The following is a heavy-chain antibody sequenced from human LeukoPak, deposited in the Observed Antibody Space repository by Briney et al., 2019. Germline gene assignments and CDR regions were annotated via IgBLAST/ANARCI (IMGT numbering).Heavy chain of an antibody. J-gene: IGHJ5*02. CDR1: GFTFTDYY. D-gene: IGHD6-19*01. CDR3: ARGYGSGWYPNWFDP. CDR2: ISSDDTI. Sequence: KPGGSLRLSCAASGFTFTDYYMSWIRQAPGKVLEWVSCISSDDTIYYADSVKGRFTISRDNAKNSLYLQMNSLRAEDTAVYYCARGYGSGWYPNWFDPWGQGALVTVSS. V-gene: IGHV3-11*04.